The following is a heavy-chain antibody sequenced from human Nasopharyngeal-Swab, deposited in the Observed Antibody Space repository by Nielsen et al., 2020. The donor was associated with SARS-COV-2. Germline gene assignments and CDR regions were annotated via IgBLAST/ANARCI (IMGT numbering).Heavy chain of an antibody. J-gene: IGHJ6*02. CDR3: AADIVVLPAVNLGDYYALDV. CDR2: IWYIGDNK. CDR1: GFTFSSYA. D-gene: IGHD2-2*01. Sequence: GESLKISCAASGFTFSSYAMHWVRQAPGKGLEWVALIWYIGDNKYYADSVKGRFTISRDNSKNTLYLQMNSLRAEDTAVYHCAADIVVLPAVNLGDYYALDVWGPGTTVTVSS. V-gene: IGHV3-33*01.